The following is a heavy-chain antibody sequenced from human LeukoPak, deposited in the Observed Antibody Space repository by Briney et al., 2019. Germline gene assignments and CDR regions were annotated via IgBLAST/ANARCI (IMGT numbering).Heavy chain of an antibody. CDR1: GFTFSSYW. CDR2: IKQDGSET. D-gene: IGHD3-10*01. V-gene: IGHV3-7*01. CDR3: ARDQSFGERGY. J-gene: IGHJ4*02. Sequence: GGSLRLSCAASGFTFSSYWMSWVRQAPGKGLEWVANIKQDGSETSYVDSLKGRFTISRDNAKNSLFLQMNSLRAEDTAVYYCARDQSFGERGYWGQGTLVTVSS.